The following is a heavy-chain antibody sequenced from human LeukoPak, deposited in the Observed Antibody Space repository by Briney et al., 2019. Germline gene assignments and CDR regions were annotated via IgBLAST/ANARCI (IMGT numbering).Heavy chain of an antibody. CDR2: FDPEDGET. CDR1: GYTLTELS. J-gene: IGHJ4*02. V-gene: IGHV1-24*01. CDR3: ATTVGELSLYVLFDY. Sequence: VSVKVSCTVSGYTLTELSMHWVRQAPGKGLEWMGGFDPEDGETIYAQKFQGRVTMTEDASTDTAYMELSSLRSEDTAVYYCATTVGELSLYVLFDYWGQGTLVTVSS. D-gene: IGHD3-16*02.